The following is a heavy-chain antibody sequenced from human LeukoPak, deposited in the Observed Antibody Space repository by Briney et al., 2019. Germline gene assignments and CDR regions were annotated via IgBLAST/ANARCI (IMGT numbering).Heavy chain of an antibody. J-gene: IGHJ6*03. Sequence: SETLSLTCAVYGGSFSGYYWSWIRQPPGKGLEWIGEINHSGSTNYNPSLKSRVTISVDTSKNQFSLKLSSVTAADTAVYYCAKLYDFWSGYYYYMDVWGKGTTVTVSS. CDR2: INHSGST. CDR1: GGSFSGYY. V-gene: IGHV4-34*01. CDR3: AKLYDFWSGYYYYMDV. D-gene: IGHD3-3*01.